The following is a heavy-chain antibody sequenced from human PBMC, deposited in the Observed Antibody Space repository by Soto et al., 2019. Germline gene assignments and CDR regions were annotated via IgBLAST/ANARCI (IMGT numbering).Heavy chain of an antibody. Sequence: ASVKVSCKASGYTFTGYYMHWVRQAPGQGLEWMGWINPNSGGTNYAQKFQGRVTMTRDTSISTAYMELSRLRSDNTAVYYCARASEYSSSAYYFDYWGQGTLVSVSS. D-gene: IGHD6-6*01. CDR2: INPNSGGT. J-gene: IGHJ4*02. CDR1: GYTFTGYY. V-gene: IGHV1-2*02. CDR3: ARASEYSSSAYYFDY.